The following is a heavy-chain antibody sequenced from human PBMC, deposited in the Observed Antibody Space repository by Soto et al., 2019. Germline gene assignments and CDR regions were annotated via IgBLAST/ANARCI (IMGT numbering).Heavy chain of an antibody. CDR2: IIPIFGTA. V-gene: IGHV1-69*13. J-gene: IGHJ4*02. CDR1: GGTFSSYA. CDR3: ARQEDSSTYYRAYYFDY. Sequence: GASVKVSCKGSGGTFSSYAISWVRQAPGQGLEWIGGIIPIFGTANYAQKFQGRVTITADESTSTAYMELTSVTAADTAVYFCARQEDSSTYYRAYYFDYWGQGTLVTVSS. D-gene: IGHD6-19*01.